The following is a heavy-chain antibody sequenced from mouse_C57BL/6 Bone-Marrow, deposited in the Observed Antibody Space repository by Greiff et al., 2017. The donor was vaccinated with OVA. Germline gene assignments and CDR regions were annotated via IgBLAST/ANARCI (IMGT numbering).Heavy chain of an antibody. V-gene: IGHV1-69*01. CDR2: IDPSDSYT. CDR3: AIYYGLRGDY. J-gene: IGHJ4*01. CDR1: GYTFTSYW. D-gene: IGHD1-1*01. Sequence: QVQLQQPGAELVMPGASVKLSCKASGYTFTSYWMHWVKQRPGQGLEWIGEIDPSDSYTNYNQKFKGKSTLTVDKSSSTAYMQLSSLTSEDSAVYYCAIYYGLRGDYWGQGTSVTVSS.